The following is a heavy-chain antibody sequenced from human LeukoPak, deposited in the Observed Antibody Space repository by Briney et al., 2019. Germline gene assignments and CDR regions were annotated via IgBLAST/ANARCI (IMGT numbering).Heavy chain of an antibody. CDR3: TKDSSGDYYTSDS. J-gene: IGHJ4*02. Sequence: GGSLRLSCTASGFSFNTYIMNWVRQAPGKGLEWISYINSGSSITQYADSVTGRFTISRDNSKDTLYLQLNSLRGEDTAIYYCTKDSSGDYYTSDSWGQGTLVTVSS. CDR2: INSGSSIT. V-gene: IGHV3-48*01. CDR1: GFSFNTYI. D-gene: IGHD4-17*01.